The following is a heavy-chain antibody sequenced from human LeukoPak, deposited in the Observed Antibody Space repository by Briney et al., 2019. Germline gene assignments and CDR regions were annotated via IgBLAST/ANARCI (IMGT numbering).Heavy chain of an antibody. V-gene: IGHV3-33*01. CDR3: AREKPHYYGSGSYEALYFDY. J-gene: IGHJ4*02. CDR2: IWYDGSNK. CDR1: GFTFSSYG. D-gene: IGHD3-10*01. Sequence: GGSLRLSCAASGFTFSSYGMHWVRQAPGKGLEWVAVIWYDGSNKYYADSVKGRFTISRDNSKNTLYLQMNSLRAEDTAVYYCAREKPHYYGSGSYEALYFDYWGQGTLVTVSS.